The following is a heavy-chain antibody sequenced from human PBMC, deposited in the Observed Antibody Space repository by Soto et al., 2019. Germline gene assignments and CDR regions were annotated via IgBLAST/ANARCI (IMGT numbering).Heavy chain of an antibody. Sequence: EVQLLESGGGLVQPGGSLRLSCAASGFTFSSYAMWWVRQAPGKGLECVSAISGGGETTYYADSVKGRFTISRDNSKNTLYLQMNSLRAEDTAVYYCALTSGSGSYYFDYWGQGTLVTVSS. CDR2: ISGGGETT. D-gene: IGHD3-10*01. J-gene: IGHJ4*02. CDR3: ALTSGSGSYYFDY. V-gene: IGHV3-23*01. CDR1: GFTFSSYA.